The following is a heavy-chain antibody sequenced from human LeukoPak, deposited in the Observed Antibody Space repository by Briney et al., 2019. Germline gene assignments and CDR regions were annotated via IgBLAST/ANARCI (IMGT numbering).Heavy chain of an antibody. CDR3: ATVVTGAGGY. J-gene: IGHJ4*02. CDR1: GFSFSSFG. V-gene: IGHV3-30*03. Sequence: QPGGSLRLSCVVSGFSFSSFGMHWVRQAPGKGLEWVAVVSHDGSNKDYADSVRGRFTISRDNSKSTLYLQMSTLRAEDTAVYYCATVVTGAGGYWGQGTLVTVSS. D-gene: IGHD5-18*01. CDR2: VSHDGSNK.